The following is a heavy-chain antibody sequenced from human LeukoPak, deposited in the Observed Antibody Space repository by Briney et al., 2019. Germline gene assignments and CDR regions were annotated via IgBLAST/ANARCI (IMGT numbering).Heavy chain of an antibody. D-gene: IGHD2-2*01. CDR3: ARLPAMPVDAFDI. CDR2: IYYTGGT. J-gene: IGHJ3*02. Sequence: SETLSLTCTVSGGSISSYYWSWIRQTPGKGLEWIGYIYYTGGTDYNPSLKSRVTISEDTSKNQFSLKLSSVTAADTAVYYCARLPAMPVDAFDIWGQGTMVTVSS. CDR1: GGSISSYY. V-gene: IGHV4-59*08.